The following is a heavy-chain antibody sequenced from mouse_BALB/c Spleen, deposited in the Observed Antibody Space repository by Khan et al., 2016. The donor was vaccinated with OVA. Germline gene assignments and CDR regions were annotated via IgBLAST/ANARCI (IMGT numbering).Heavy chain of an antibody. V-gene: IGHV1S41*01. Sequence: DLVKPGASVKLSCKASGYTFTSYWINWIKQRPGQGLEWIGRIAPGSGSTSYNEMFKDKTTLTVDTSSSTAYIQLISLSSEDSAVYFGARSNYYGSALYAMDYWGQGASVTVSS. J-gene: IGHJ4*01. CDR2: IAPGSGST. D-gene: IGHD1-1*01. CDR1: GYTFTSYW. CDR3: ARSNYYGSALYAMDY.